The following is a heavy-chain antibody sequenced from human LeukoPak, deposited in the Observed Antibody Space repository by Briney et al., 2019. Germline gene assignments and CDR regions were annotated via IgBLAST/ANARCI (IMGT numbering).Heavy chain of an antibody. J-gene: IGHJ4*02. D-gene: IGHD6-19*01. Sequence: PGGSLRLSCAASGFTFSSYAMHWVRQAPGKGLEWVAVISYDGSNKYYADSVKGRFTISRDNSKNTLDLQMNSLRAEDTAVYYCARLAVAGTGGGFFDYWGQGTLVTVSS. CDR1: GFTFSSYA. CDR3: ARLAVAGTGGGFFDY. V-gene: IGHV3-30*04. CDR2: ISYDGSNK.